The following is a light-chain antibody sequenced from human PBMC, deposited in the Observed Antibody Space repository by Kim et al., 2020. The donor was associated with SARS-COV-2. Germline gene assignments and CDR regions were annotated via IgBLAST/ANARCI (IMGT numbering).Light chain of an antibody. CDR1: RLDVGGYNY. CDR3: SSWASTTSYV. Sequence: QSALTQPASVSGSPGQSITISCTGTRLDVGGYNYVSWYQQHPGKAPKLMIYDVHNRPTGVSDRFSGSISGNTASLTISGLQAEDEADYYCSSWASTTSYVFGTGTKVTVL. V-gene: IGLV2-14*03. CDR2: DVH. J-gene: IGLJ1*01.